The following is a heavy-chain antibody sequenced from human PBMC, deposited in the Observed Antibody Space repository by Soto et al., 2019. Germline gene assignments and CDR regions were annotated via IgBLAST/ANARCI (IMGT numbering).Heavy chain of an antibody. J-gene: IGHJ4*02. D-gene: IGHD2-2*01. V-gene: IGHV1-18*01. Sequence: ASVKVSCKASGYTFTSYGISWVRQAPGQGLEWMGWISAYNGNTNYAQKLQGRVTMTTDTSTSTAYMELRSLRSDDTAVFYCARDLDCSSTSCPRRLFDYWGQGTL. CDR1: GYTFTSYG. CDR2: ISAYNGNT. CDR3: ARDLDCSSTSCPRRLFDY.